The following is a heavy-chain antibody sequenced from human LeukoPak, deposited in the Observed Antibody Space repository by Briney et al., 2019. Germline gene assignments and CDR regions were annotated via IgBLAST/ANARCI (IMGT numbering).Heavy chain of an antibody. CDR3: ATNVPGSVLGRSSGWFY. Sequence: GASVKVSCKASGYTFTSYDMHWVRQAPGQGLEWMGIINPSGGSTSYAQKFQGRVTITADKSTSTAYMELSSLRSEDTAVYYCATNVPGSVLGRSSGWFYWGQGTLVTVSS. D-gene: IGHD6-19*01. CDR2: INPSGGST. V-gene: IGHV1-46*01. J-gene: IGHJ4*02. CDR1: GYTFTSYD.